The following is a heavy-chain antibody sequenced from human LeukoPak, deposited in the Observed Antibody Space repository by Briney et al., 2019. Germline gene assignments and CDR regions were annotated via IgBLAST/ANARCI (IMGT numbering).Heavy chain of an antibody. CDR2: INWNGDST. D-gene: IGHD7-27*01. V-gene: IGHV3-20*04. Sequence: TGGSLRLSCAASGFTFDDYGMSWVRQAPGKGLEWVSGINWNGDSTDYADSVKGRFTISRDNARNSLYVQMNSLRAEDTALYYCARGPLTGSMLGDFDYWGQATLVTVSS. CDR3: ARGPLTGSMLGDFDY. CDR1: GFTFDDYG. J-gene: IGHJ4*02.